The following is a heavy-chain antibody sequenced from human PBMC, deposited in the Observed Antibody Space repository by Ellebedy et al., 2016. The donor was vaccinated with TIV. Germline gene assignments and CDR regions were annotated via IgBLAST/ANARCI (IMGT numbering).Heavy chain of an antibody. CDR1: GFTFSGSA. CDR3: ILYQLLLY. D-gene: IGHD2-2*01. Sequence: GESLKISCAASGFTFSGSAMHWVRQASGKGLEWVGRIRSKANSYATAYAASVKGRFTISRDDSKNTAYLQMNSLKTEDTAVYYCILYQLLLYWGQGTLVTVSS. V-gene: IGHV3-73*01. CDR2: IRSKANSYAT. J-gene: IGHJ4*02.